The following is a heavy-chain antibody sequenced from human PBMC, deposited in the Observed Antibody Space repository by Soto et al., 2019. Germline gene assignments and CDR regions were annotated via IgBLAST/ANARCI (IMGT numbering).Heavy chain of an antibody. CDR2: IYHSGST. Sequence: NPSETLSLTCAVSGGSISSSNWWRRVRHPPGKGLEWIGEIYHSGSTNYNPSFKSRVTISVDKSKNHFSPKLSSVTAADTAVYYCARVCSGGSCYSEWGQGTLVTVSS. CDR3: ARVCSGGSCYSE. D-gene: IGHD2-15*01. CDR1: GGSISSSNW. J-gene: IGHJ4*02. V-gene: IGHV4-4*02.